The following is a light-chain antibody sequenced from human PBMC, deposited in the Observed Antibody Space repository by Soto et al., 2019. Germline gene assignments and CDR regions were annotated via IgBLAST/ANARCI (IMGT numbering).Light chain of an antibody. CDR3: SSYRYSSNTPFV. V-gene: IGLV2-14*01. Sequence: QSALTQPASVSGSPGQSISISCTGTSIDIGDYKFVSWYQQHPGKAPKVMIYEVSRRPSGVSERFSGSKSGNTASLTISGLQAEDEADYYCSSYRYSSNTPFVFGPGTTLTVL. CDR1: SIDIGDYKF. J-gene: IGLJ1*01. CDR2: EVS.